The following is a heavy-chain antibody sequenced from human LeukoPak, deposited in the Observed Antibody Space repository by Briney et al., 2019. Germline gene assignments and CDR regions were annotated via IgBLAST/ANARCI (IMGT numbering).Heavy chain of an antibody. V-gene: IGHV1-18*01. CDR1: GYTFTSYG. J-gene: IGHJ4*02. CDR3: ARRTREYYYDSSGYPDY. Sequence: ASVKVSCKASGYTFTSYGISWVRQAPGQGLEWMGWISAYNGNTNYAQKLQGRVTMTTDTSTSTAYMELRSLRSDDTAVYYCARRTREYYYDSSGYPDYWGQGTLVTVSS. D-gene: IGHD3-22*01. CDR2: ISAYNGNT.